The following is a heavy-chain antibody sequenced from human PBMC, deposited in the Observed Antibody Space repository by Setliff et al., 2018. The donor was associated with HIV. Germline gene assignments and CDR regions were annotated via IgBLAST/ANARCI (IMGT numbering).Heavy chain of an antibody. J-gene: IGHJ4*02. D-gene: IGHD2-21*01. CDR2: SHNNGRA. Sequence: PSETLSLTCTVSGGSISSYYWSWIRQPPGEGLEWIGYSHNNGRAYYNPSLESRVTISVDTSNSHFSLKLASLTAADTAVYYCTTGIDWGQGTLVTVSS. CDR1: GGSISSYY. V-gene: IGHV4-4*08. CDR3: TTGID.